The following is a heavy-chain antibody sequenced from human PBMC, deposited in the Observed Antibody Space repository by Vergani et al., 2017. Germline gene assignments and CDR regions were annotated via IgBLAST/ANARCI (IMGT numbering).Heavy chain of an antibody. CDR2: ITSSGSTI. Sequence: QVQLVESGGGLVKPGGSLRLSCAASGFTFSDYYMSWIRQAPGKGLEWVSYITSSGSTIYYADSVKGRFTISRDNSKNTLYLQMNSLRAEDTAVYYYAKDLREMATIGYLDYWGQGTLVTVSS. CDR1: GFTFSDYY. J-gene: IGHJ4*02. CDR3: AKDLREMATIGYLDY. V-gene: IGHV3-11*04. D-gene: IGHD5-24*01.